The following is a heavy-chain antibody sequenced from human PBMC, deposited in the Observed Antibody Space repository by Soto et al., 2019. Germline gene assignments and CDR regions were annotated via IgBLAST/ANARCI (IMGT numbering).Heavy chain of an antibody. CDR1: GGSFSGYY. D-gene: IGHD3-3*01. J-gene: IGHJ6*02. CDR2: INHSGST. V-gene: IGHV4-34*01. CDR3: ARGDNFWSGYYLTRYYYYGMDV. Sequence: ETLSLTCAVYGGSFSGYYWSGIRQPPGKGLEWIGEINHSGSTNYNPSLKSRVTISVDTSKNQFSLKLSSVTAADTAVYYCARGDNFWSGYYLTRYYYYGMDVWGQGTTVTVSS.